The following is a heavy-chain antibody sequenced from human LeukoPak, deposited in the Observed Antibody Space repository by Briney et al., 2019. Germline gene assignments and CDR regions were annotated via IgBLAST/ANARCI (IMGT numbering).Heavy chain of an antibody. J-gene: IGHJ3*02. CDR3: AKDDFNPLDAFDI. V-gene: IGHV3-23*01. D-gene: IGHD3/OR15-3a*01. CDR2: ISGSGGST. Sequence: GGSLRLSCAASGFTFSSYWMSWVRQAPGKGLEWVSAISGSGGSTYYADSVKGRFTISRDNSKNTLYLQMNSLRAEDTAVYYCAKDDFNPLDAFDIWGQGTMVTVSS. CDR1: GFTFSSYW.